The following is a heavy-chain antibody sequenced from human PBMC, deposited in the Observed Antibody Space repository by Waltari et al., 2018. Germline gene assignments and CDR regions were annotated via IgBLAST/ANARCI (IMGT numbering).Heavy chain of an antibody. J-gene: IGHJ4*02. CDR1: GGSISSYY. D-gene: IGHD3-10*01. Sequence: QVQLQESGPGLVKPSETLSLTCTVSGGSISSYYWSWIRQPPGKGLEWIGYIYYSGSTTYNPTLKSRVTISVDTSKNQFSRKLSSGTAADTAVYYCASQSRGLADYWGQGTLVTVSS. V-gene: IGHV4-59*01. CDR3: ASQSRGLADY. CDR2: IYYSGST.